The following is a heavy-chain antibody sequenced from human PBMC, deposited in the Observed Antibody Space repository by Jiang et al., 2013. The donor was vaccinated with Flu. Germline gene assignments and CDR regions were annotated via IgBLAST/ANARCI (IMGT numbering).Heavy chain of an antibody. CDR1: GYTFSTYS. D-gene: IGHD6-19*01. CDR3: ARRSSRTVAGHAHFDN. V-gene: IGHV5-51*01. J-gene: IGHJ4*02. CDR2: IYPGDSTT. Sequence: GAEVKKPGESLKISCMGYGYTFSTYSIAWVRQMPGKGLEWMGLIYPGDSTTRYSPSFQGQVTISADKSSSTAYLQLNGLKAPDTAMYYCARRSSRTVAGHAHFDNWGQGTLVTVSP.